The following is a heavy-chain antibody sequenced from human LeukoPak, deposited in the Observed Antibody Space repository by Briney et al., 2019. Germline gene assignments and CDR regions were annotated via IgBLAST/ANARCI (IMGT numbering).Heavy chain of an antibody. CDR3: ALLGSKLLWRIDY. D-gene: IGHD3-10*01. CDR1: GFTFSSNG. V-gene: IGHV3-30*02. Sequence: GGSLRLSCVASGFTFSSNGMHWVRQPPGKGLEWVSFIQYDGSKKYYADSVKGRFDISRDNSENTLYLLMNSLRGEDTAIYYCALLGSKLLWRIDYWGQGTLVTVSS. CDR2: IQYDGSKK. J-gene: IGHJ4*02.